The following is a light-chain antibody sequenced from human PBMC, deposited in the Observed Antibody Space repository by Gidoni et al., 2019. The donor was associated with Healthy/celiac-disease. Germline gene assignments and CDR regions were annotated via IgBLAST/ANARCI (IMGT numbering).Light chain of an antibody. CDR2: AAS. Sequence: DIQMTQSPSSLSASVGDRVTITCRASQSISSYLNWYQQKPGKAPKLLIYAASSLQSGVPSRFSCSGSGTDFTLTISSLQPEDFATYYCQHSYSTPPTFGQGTKLEIK. V-gene: IGKV1-39*01. J-gene: IGKJ2*01. CDR1: QSISSY. CDR3: QHSYSTPPT.